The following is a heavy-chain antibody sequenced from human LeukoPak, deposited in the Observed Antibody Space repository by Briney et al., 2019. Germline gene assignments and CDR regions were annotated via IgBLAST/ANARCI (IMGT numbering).Heavy chain of an antibody. J-gene: IGHJ4*02. CDR3: AKPPEVGATVGYFDY. CDR2: IKQDGSEK. V-gene: IGHV3-7*02. D-gene: IGHD1-26*01. Sequence: GGSLRLSCAASGFTFSSYWMSWVRQAPGKGLEWVANIKQDGSEKNYVDSVKGRITISRDNSKNTLYLQMNSLRAEDTAIYYCAKPPEVGATVGYFDYWGQGTLVTVSS. CDR1: GFTFSSYW.